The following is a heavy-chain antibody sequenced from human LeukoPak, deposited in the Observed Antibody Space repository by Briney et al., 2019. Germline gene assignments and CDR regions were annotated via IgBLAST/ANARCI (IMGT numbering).Heavy chain of an antibody. D-gene: IGHD5-24*01. CDR3: TRVGYIDEGIDY. Sequence: QPGGSLRLSCVASDFTFDFYWMTWVRQAPGKGLEWLANILPDGSQKYYVDSVKGRFTISRDNPKNSLYLQMNSLRAEDTAIYYCTRVGYIDEGIDYWGQGTLVTVSS. J-gene: IGHJ4*02. CDR1: DFTFDFYW. V-gene: IGHV3-7*04. CDR2: ILPDGSQK.